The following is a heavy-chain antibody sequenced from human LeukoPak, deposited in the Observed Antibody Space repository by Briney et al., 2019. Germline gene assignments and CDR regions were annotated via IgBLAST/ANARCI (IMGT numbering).Heavy chain of an antibody. CDR3: ARSLVVPTYYDFWSGGRFDY. CDR2: INPNSGGT. CDR1: GYTFTGYY. J-gene: IGHJ4*02. V-gene: IGHV1-2*02. D-gene: IGHD3-3*01. Sequence: ASVKVSCKASGYTFTGYYMHWVRQAPGQGLEWMGWINPNSGGTNYAQKFQGRVTMTRDTSISTAYMELSRLRSDDTAVYYCARSLVVPTYYDFWSGGRFDYWGQGTLVTVYS.